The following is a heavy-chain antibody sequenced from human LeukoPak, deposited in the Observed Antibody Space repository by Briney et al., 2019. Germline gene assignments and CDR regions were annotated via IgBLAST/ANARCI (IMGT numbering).Heavy chain of an antibody. CDR3: AREDPQTKVPEGMDV. J-gene: IGHJ6*02. V-gene: IGHV4-59*01. CDR2: IYYSGST. D-gene: IGHD4/OR15-4a*01. CDR1: GGSISTYY. Sequence: PSETLSLTCTVSGGSISTYYWSWIRQPPGKGLEWIGNIYYSGSTNYNPSLKSRVTISVDTSKNQFSLKLNSVTAADTAVYYCAREDPQTKVPEGMDVWGQGTTVTVSS.